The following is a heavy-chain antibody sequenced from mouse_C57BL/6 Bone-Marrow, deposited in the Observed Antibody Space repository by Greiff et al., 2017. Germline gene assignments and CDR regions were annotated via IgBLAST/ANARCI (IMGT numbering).Heavy chain of an antibody. CDR3: ARTYYYGSSWYFDV. D-gene: IGHD1-1*01. CDR1: GYSFTDYN. V-gene: IGHV1-39*01. CDR2: INPNYGTT. J-gene: IGHJ1*03. Sequence: VQLQQSGPELVKPGASVKISCKASGYSFTDYNMNWVKQSNGKSLEWIGVINPNYGTTSYNQKFKGKATLTVDQSSSTAYMQLNSLTSEDSSVYYCARTYYYGSSWYFDVWGTGTTVTVSS.